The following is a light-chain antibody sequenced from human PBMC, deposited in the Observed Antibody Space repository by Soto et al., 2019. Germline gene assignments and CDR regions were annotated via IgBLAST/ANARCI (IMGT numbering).Light chain of an antibody. J-gene: IGLJ2*01. V-gene: IGLV1-40*01. CDR3: QSYDSSLSGYVV. CDR2: GNS. CDR1: SSNIGAGYD. Sequence: QSVLTQPPSVSGAPGQRVTISCTGSSSNIGAGYDVHWYQQFPGAAPKLLIYGNSNRPSGVPDRFSGPKSGTSASLAITGLQAADEADYYCQSYDSSLSGYVVFGGGTKVTVL.